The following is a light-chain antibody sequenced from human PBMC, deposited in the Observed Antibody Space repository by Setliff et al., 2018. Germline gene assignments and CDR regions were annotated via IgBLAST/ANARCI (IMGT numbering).Light chain of an antibody. J-gene: IGLJ2*01. CDR3: YSFAGGSTFSV. CDR1: SSDIGSYNL. CDR2: EVT. Sequence: QSALTPPASVSGSPGQSITISCTGTSSDIGSYNLVSWYQHHPGKAPKLMIYEVTKRPSGVSNRFSGSKSGNTASLTISGLQAEDETDYYCYSFAGGSTFSVFGGGTKVTVL. V-gene: IGLV2-23*02.